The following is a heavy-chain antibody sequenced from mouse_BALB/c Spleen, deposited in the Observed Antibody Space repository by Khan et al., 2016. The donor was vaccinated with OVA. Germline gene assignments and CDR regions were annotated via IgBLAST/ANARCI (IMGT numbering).Heavy chain of an antibody. D-gene: IGHD1-1*01. CDR1: GFSLSRYS. CDR2: IWGVGST. V-gene: IGHV2-6-4*01. Sequence: QVQLKQSGPGLVAPSQSLSITCTVSGFSLSRYSIHWVRQPPGKGLEWLGMIWGVGSTDYNSALKSRLSISKDNSKSQVFLKMNSLQTDDTAMYYGSRNHYGGGYWYFDVWGAGTTVTVSS. CDR3: SRNHYGGGYWYFDV. J-gene: IGHJ1*01.